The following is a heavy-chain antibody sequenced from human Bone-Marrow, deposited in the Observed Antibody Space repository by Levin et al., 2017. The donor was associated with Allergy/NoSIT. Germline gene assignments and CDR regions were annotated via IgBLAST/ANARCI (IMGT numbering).Heavy chain of an antibody. D-gene: IGHD3-22*01. CDR3: ARFGYYDSSGLGVYYYYYGMDV. CDR2: INPNSGGT. V-gene: IGHV1-2*02. Sequence: GASVKVSCKASGYTFTGYYMHWVRQAPGQGLEWMGWINPNSGGTNYAQKFQGRVTMTRDTSISTAYMELSRLRSDDTAVYYCARFGYYDSSGLGVYYYYYGMDVWGQGTTVTVSS. CDR1: GYTFTGYY. J-gene: IGHJ6*02.